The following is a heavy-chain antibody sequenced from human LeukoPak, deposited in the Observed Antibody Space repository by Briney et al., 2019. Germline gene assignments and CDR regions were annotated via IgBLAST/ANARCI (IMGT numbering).Heavy chain of an antibody. J-gene: IGHJ3*02. V-gene: IGHV4-4*07. D-gene: IGHD2-2*01. CDR1: GGSISSYY. CDR3: ARDIVIIPAAISATPVDAFDI. CDR2: MLTTGST. Sequence: SETLSLTCTVSGGSISSYYWTWIRQPAGKGLEWIGRMLTTGSTNYNPSLKSRVTMSVDTSKNQFSLKLSSVTAADTAVYYCARDIVIIPAAISATPVDAFDIWGPGTMVTVSS.